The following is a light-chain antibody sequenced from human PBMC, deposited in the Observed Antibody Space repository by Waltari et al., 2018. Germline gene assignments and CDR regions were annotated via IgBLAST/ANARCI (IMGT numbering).Light chain of an antibody. CDR2: GTS. V-gene: IGKV3-20*01. J-gene: IGKJ1*01. CDR1: QNIGHY. Sequence: IVLTQSPGTLSLSPGGRATLSCRASQNIGHYLAWYQQKPGQAPRLLIYGTSTRAAGIPDRVSGSGDGADFSLTITRLEPEDFAVYYCQHHVRLPATFGQGTKV. CDR3: QHHVRLPAT.